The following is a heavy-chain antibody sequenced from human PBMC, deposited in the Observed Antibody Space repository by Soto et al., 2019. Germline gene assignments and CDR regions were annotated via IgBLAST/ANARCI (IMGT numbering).Heavy chain of an antibody. Sequence: EVQLVESGGGLVQPGRSLRLSCAASGFTFDDYAMHWVRQAPGKGLEWVSGISWNSGSIGYADSMKGRFTISRDNAKNSLYLQMNSLRAEDTALYYCAKVGPKDYYDSSGYFDYWGQGTLVTVSS. D-gene: IGHD3-22*01. V-gene: IGHV3-9*01. J-gene: IGHJ4*02. CDR1: GFTFDDYA. CDR2: ISWNSGSI. CDR3: AKVGPKDYYDSSGYFDY.